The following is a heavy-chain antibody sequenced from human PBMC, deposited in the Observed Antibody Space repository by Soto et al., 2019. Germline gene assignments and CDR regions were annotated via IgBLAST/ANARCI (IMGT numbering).Heavy chain of an antibody. CDR1: GYTFTSYD. CDR3: AGGGSDDWDQNWFDP. V-gene: IGHV1-8*01. Sequence: QVQLVQSGAEVKKPGASVKVSCKASGYTFTSYDSYWVRQATGQGLEWKGWMNPNSGNTGYAQKFQGRVTMTRNTSISTAYMELSSLRSEDTAVYYCAGGGSDDWDQNWFDPWGQGTLVTVSS. CDR2: MNPNSGNT. J-gene: IGHJ5*02. D-gene: IGHD3-9*01.